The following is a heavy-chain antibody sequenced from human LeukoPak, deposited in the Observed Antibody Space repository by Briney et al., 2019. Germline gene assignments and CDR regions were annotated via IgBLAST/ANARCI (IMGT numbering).Heavy chain of an antibody. Sequence: GGSLRLSCAASGFTFSSYSMNWVRQAPGKGLEWVSSISSSSSYIYYADSMRGRFTISRDNAKNSLYLQMNSLRAEDTAVYYCARDGGMGDYYFDYWGQGTLVTVSP. CDR3: ARDGGMGDYYFDY. V-gene: IGHV3-21*01. CDR2: ISSSSSYI. J-gene: IGHJ4*02. CDR1: GFTFSSYS. D-gene: IGHD2-21*02.